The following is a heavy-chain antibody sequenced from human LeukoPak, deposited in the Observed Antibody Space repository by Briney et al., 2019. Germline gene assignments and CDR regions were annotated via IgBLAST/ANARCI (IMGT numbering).Heavy chain of an antibody. CDR2: IILIFGTA. CDR3: AAVVIAVAGYFDY. J-gene: IGHJ4*02. CDR1: GGTFSSYA. V-gene: IGHV1-69*05. D-gene: IGHD6-19*01. Sequence: SVKVSCKASGGTFSSYAISWVRQAPGQGVEWMGRIILIFGTASYAQKFKGRVTITTDESTSTAYMELSSLRSEDTAVYYCAAVVIAVAGYFDYWGQGTLVTVSS.